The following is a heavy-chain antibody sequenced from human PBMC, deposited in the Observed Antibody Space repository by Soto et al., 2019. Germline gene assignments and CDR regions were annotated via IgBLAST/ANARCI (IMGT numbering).Heavy chain of an antibody. Sequence: EVQLVESGGGLVQPGGSLRLSCAASGFTFSSYNMNWVRQAPGKGLERVSYISSSSSTIYYADSVKGRFTISRDNAKNALYLRMNSLGAGDTGVYYCASEGGRSGDIVLVPAINWFDPWGRGTLVIVSS. V-gene: IGHV3-48*01. CDR3: ASEGGRSGDIVLVPAINWFDP. CDR2: ISSSSSTI. D-gene: IGHD2-2*01. CDR1: GFTFSSYN. J-gene: IGHJ5*02.